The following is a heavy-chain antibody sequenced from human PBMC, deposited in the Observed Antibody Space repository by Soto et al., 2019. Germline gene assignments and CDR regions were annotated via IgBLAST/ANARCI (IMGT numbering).Heavy chain of an antibody. D-gene: IGHD4-17*01. Sequence: EAQLVESGGGLVQPGGSLRLSCAAFEFTLSNYEMDWVRQAPGKGLEWVSHIGRRGSPIYYADSVKGRFTISRDNAKNSVFLQMNSLRPEDTAVYYCVRVYDDYLIDAFDIWGQGTMVSVSS. CDR2: IGRRGSPI. CDR3: VRVYDDYLIDAFDI. V-gene: IGHV3-48*03. CDR1: EFTLSNYE. J-gene: IGHJ3*02.